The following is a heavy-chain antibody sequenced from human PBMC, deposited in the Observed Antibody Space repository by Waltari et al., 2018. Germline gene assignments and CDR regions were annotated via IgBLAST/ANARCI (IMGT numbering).Heavy chain of an antibody. J-gene: IGHJ4*02. CDR1: GASIRRYY. CDR2: AYNSGST. CDR3: ARGSRVTTNDY. D-gene: IGHD4-17*01. V-gene: IGHV4-59*01. Sequence: QVQLKESGPGLVTPSESLSLTCTASGASIRRYYWRWLRQPPGKGLEWSGVAYNSGSTNCNPSLKSLVTIAVDTSKNQCSLKLTSVNAADTAVYFCARGSRVTTNDYWGQGTLVTVSS.